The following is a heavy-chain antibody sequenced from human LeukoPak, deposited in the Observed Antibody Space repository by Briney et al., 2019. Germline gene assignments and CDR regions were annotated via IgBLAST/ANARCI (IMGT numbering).Heavy chain of an antibody. J-gene: IGHJ4*02. CDR2: IYSGGSS. D-gene: IGHD3-10*01. CDR1: GFTVSRND. Sequence: EGSLRLSCAASGFTVSRNDMSWVRQAPGEGLEWVSVIYSGGSSFYADSVKGRFSISRDKSKNTIFLQMNSLRAEDMAVYYCARGGDPVYFDDWGQGTLVTVSS. CDR3: ARGGDPVYFDD. V-gene: IGHV3-66*01.